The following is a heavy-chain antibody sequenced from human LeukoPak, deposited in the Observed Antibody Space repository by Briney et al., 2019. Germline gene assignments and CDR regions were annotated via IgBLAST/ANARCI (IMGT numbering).Heavy chain of an antibody. Sequence: PSETLSLTCAVYGGSFSGYYWSWIRQPPGKGLEWIGEINHSGSTNCNPSLKSRVTISVDTSKNQFSLKLSSVTAADTAVYYCAREHSYGRGGWFDPWGQGTLVTVSS. D-gene: IGHD5-18*01. J-gene: IGHJ5*02. V-gene: IGHV4-34*01. CDR3: AREHSYGRGGWFDP. CDR1: GGSFSGYY. CDR2: INHSGST.